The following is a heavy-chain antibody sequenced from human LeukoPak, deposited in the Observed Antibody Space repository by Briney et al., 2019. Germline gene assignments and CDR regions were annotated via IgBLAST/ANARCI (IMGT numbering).Heavy chain of an antibody. CDR3: ARRGPKSGYSSGWYAVDYYYYYMDV. CDR1: GFTFSSYS. D-gene: IGHD6-19*01. CDR2: ISSSSSYI. J-gene: IGHJ6*03. V-gene: IGHV3-21*01. Sequence: GGSLRLSCAASGFTFSSYSMNWVRQAPGKGLEWVSSISSSSSYIYYADSVKGRFTISRDNAKNSLYLQVNSLRAEDTAVYYCARRGPKSGYSSGWYAVDYYYYYMDVWGKGTTVTVSS.